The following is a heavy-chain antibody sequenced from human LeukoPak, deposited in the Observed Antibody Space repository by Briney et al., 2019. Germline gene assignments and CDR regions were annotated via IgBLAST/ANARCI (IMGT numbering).Heavy chain of an antibody. V-gene: IGHV4-4*07. CDR2: IYTSGST. CDR3: AREHYDFWSGYYRWFDP. Sequence: KASETLSLTCTVSGGSISSYYWSWIRQPAGKGLEWIGRIYTSGSTNYNPSLNSRVTMSVDTSKNQFSLKLSSVTAADTAVYYCAREHYDFWSGYYRWFDPWGQGTLVTVSS. J-gene: IGHJ5*02. D-gene: IGHD3-3*01. CDR1: GGSISSYY.